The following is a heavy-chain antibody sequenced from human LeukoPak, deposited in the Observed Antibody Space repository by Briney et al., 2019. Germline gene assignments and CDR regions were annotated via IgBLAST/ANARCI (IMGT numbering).Heavy chain of an antibody. Sequence: SETLSLTCTVSGGSISSYYWSWIRQPPGKGLEWIGYIYYSGSTNYNPSLKSRVTISVDTSKNRFSLKLSSVTAADTAVYYCARQGGWYWYFDLWGRGTLVTVSS. CDR2: IYYSGST. V-gene: IGHV4-59*01. D-gene: IGHD6-19*01. CDR3: ARQGGWYWYFDL. J-gene: IGHJ2*01. CDR1: GGSISSYY.